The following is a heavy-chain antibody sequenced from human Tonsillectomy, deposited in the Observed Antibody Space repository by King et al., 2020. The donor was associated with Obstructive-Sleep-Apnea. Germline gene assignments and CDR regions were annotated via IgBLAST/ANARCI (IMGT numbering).Heavy chain of an antibody. D-gene: IGHD4-11*01. CDR3: ARMSDYSCWDVNYNAMDV. Sequence: VQLVESGGGSVQPGGSLRLSCEVSGFTLRSSAMSWVRQAPGKGLEWVSTISASGEKSYYADSVKGRFTISRDRSKNTIYLQMNNLRAEDTAVYYCARMSDYSCWDVNYNAMDVWGQGTTVTVS. V-gene: IGHV3-23*04. CDR1: GFTLRSSA. J-gene: IGHJ6*02. CDR2: ISASGEKS.